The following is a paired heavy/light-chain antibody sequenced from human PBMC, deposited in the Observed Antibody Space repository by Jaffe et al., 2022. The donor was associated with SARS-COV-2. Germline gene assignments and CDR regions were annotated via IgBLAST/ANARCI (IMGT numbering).Light chain of an antibody. Sequence: DIVMTQTPLSSPVTLGQPASISCRSSQSLVHSDGNTYLSWLQQRPGQPPRLLIYKISNRFSGVPDRFSGSGAGTDFTLKISRVEAEDVGVYYCMQATQFPRTFGGGTKVEIK. CDR2: KIS. CDR1: QSLVHSDGNTY. V-gene: IGKV2-24*01. CDR3: MQATQFPRT. J-gene: IGKJ4*01.
Heavy chain of an antibody. CDR2: ISGGSSTI. J-gene: IGHJ6*02. CDR1: GFTFTRYS. CDR3: ARDGAMIVAVRAYYYYGMDV. D-gene: IGHD3-22*01. Sequence: EVQLVESGGGLVQPGGSLRLSCAASGFTFTRYSMNWVRQAPGKGLEWVSYISGGSSTINYADSVKGRFTISRDNAKNSLFLQMNSLRDEDTAVYYCARDGAMIVAVRAYYYYGMDVWGQGTTVTVSS. V-gene: IGHV3-48*02.